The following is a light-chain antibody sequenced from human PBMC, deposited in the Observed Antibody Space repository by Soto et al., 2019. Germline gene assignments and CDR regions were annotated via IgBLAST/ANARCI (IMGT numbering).Light chain of an antibody. V-gene: IGKV3-15*01. CDR1: QSVSSN. Sequence: EIMMTQSPATLSVSTGERATLSFRASQSVSSNLAWYQQKPGQAPRLLIYGASTRATGIPARFSGSGSGTEFTLTISSLQSEDFAVYYCQQYNNWPPWTFGQGTKADI. CDR2: GAS. CDR3: QQYNNWPPWT. J-gene: IGKJ1*01.